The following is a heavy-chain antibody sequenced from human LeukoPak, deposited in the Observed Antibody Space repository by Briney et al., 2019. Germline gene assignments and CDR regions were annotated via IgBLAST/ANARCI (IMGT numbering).Heavy chain of an antibody. Sequence: GRSLRLSCAASGFTFSSYGMHWVRQAPGKGLEWVAVIWYDGSNKYYADSVKGRFTISRDNSKNTLYLQMNSLRAEDTAMYYCARVGIAVAGGDGMDVWGQGTTVTVSS. V-gene: IGHV3-33*01. D-gene: IGHD6-19*01. CDR3: ARVGIAVAGGDGMDV. J-gene: IGHJ6*02. CDR1: GFTFSSYG. CDR2: IWYDGSNK.